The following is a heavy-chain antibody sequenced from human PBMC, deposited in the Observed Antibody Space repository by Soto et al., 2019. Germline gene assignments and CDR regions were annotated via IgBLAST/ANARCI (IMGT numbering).Heavy chain of an antibody. CDR2: IYYSGST. J-gene: IGHJ4*02. D-gene: IGHD4-17*01. V-gene: IGHV4-39*01. Sequence: SETLSLTCTFSCGSIISSSYYWGWIRQPPGKGLEWIGSIYYSGSTYYNPSLKSRVTISVDTSKNQFSLKLSSVTAADTAVYYCARLRWRKIFDYWGQGTLVTVSS. CDR3: ARLRWRKIFDY. CDR1: CGSIISSSYY.